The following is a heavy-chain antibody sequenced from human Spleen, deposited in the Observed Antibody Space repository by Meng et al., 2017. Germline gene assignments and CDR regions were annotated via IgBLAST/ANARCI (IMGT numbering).Heavy chain of an antibody. CDR3: ARGRVVVATAPSDY. J-gene: IGHJ4*02. D-gene: IGHD2-15*01. CDR2: ISSTST. Sequence: EVQLVESGGGLVKPGGSLRLSCAASGFTFSSYSMSWVRQAPGKGLEWVSSISSTSTYADSVKGRFTISRDNAKNSLYLQMNSLRDEDTAVYYCARGRVVVATAPSDYWGQGTLVTVSS. CDR1: GFTFSSYS. V-gene: IGHV3-21*01.